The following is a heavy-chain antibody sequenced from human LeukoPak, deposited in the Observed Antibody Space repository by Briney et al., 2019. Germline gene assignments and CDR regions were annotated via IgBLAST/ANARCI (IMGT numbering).Heavy chain of an antibody. D-gene: IGHD6-13*01. J-gene: IGHJ4*02. Sequence: GGSLRLSCAASGFTFSNYAMHWVRQAPGKGLECVALIWYDGSNEFYADSVKGRFTISRDNSKNTLYLQMNSLRAEDTAVYFCARDLTQLALFDYWGQGTLVTVSS. CDR1: GFTFSNYA. V-gene: IGHV3-33*01. CDR2: IWYDGSNE. CDR3: ARDLTQLALFDY.